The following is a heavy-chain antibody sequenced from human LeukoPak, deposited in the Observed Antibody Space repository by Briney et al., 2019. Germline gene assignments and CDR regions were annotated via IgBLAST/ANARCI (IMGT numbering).Heavy chain of an antibody. Sequence: GGSLRLSCAASGFTFSSYSVNWVRQVRGKGLEWVSSISSSSSYIYYADSVKGRFTISRDNAKNSLYLQMNSLRAEDTAVYYCARESDSSSWYSGYFDYWGQGTLVTVSS. V-gene: IGHV3-21*01. CDR2: ISSSSSYI. CDR3: ARESDSSSWYSGYFDY. J-gene: IGHJ4*02. CDR1: GFTFSSYS. D-gene: IGHD6-13*01.